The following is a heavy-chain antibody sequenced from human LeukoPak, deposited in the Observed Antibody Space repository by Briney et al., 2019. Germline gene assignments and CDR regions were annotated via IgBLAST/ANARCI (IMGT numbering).Heavy chain of an antibody. CDR1: GYTLTELS. Sequence: GASVKVSRKVSGYTLTELSMHWVRQAPGKGLEWMGGFDPEDGETIYAQKFQGRVTMTEDTSTDTAYMELSSLRSEDTAVYYCATLKRGYSYIFDYWGQGTLVTVSS. CDR2: FDPEDGET. V-gene: IGHV1-24*01. D-gene: IGHD5-18*01. CDR3: ATLKRGYSYIFDY. J-gene: IGHJ4*02.